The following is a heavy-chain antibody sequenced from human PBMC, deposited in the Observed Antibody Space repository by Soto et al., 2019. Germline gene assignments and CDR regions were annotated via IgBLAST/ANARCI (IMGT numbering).Heavy chain of an antibody. D-gene: IGHD2-15*01. J-gene: IGHJ6*03. Sequence: EVQLVESGGGLVQPGGSLRLSCAASGFTFSIYWMSWVRRAPGKGLEWVANIKQDGSEKYYVDSVKGRFTISRDTAKNSLYLQMNSLRAEDTAVYYCARDALYCSGGSCYFNYSFYYMDVWGKGTTVTVSS. CDR2: IKQDGSEK. CDR1: GFTFSIYW. CDR3: ARDALYCSGGSCYFNYSFYYMDV. V-gene: IGHV3-7*01.